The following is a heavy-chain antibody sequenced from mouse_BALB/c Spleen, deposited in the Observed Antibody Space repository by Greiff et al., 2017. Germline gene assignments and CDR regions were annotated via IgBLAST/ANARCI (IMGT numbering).Heavy chain of an antibody. CDR2: ISSGSSTI. Sequence: EVNVVESGGGLVQPGGSRKLSCAASGFTFSSFGMHWVRQAPEKGLEWVAYISSGSSTIYYADTVKGRFTISRDNPKNTLFLQMTSLRSEDTAMYYCARNWDASFDYWGQGTTLTVSS. D-gene: IGHD4-1*01. CDR3: ARNWDASFDY. V-gene: IGHV5-17*02. CDR1: GFTFSSFG. J-gene: IGHJ2*01.